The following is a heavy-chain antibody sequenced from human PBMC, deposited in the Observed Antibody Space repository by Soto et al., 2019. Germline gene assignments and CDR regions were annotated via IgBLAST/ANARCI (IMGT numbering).Heavy chain of an antibody. CDR3: ARDPYYDSSGYLASYGMDV. D-gene: IGHD3-22*01. V-gene: IGHV3-53*04. J-gene: IGHJ6*02. CDR1: GFTVSSNY. Sequence: EVQLVESGGGLVQPGGSLRLSCAASGFTVSSNYMSWVRQAPGKGLEWVSVIYSGGSTYYADSVKGRFTISRHNSKNTLYLHMNSLSAEATAVYYCARDPYYDSSGYLASYGMDVWGQGTTVTGSS. CDR2: IYSGGST.